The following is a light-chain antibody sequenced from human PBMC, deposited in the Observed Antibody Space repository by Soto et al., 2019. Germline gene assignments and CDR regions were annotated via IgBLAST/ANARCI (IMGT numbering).Light chain of an antibody. CDR2: AAS. V-gene: IGKV1-5*01. Sequence: DIQMTQSPSSLSASVVDSFTITFRASQSISRRVSWYQQKPGKAPKLLIYAASSLESGVPSRFSGSGSGTEFTLTISSLQPDDFATYYCQQYNSYSAFGQGTKVDIK. J-gene: IGKJ1*01. CDR1: QSISRR. CDR3: QQYNSYSA.